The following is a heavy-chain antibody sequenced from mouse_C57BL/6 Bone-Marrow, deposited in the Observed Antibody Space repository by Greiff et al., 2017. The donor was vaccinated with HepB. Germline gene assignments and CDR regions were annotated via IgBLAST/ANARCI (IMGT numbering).Heavy chain of an antibody. V-gene: IGHV1-82*01. CDR1: GYAFSSSW. CDR3: ARGGY. Sequence: VQLQQSGPELVKSGASVKISCKASGYAFSSSWMNWVKQRPGKGLEWIGRIYPGDGDTNYNGKFKGKAKLTADKSSSTAYMQLSSLTSGDSAVYFCARGGYWGDGTTLTVS. CDR2: IYPGDGDT. J-gene: IGHJ2*01.